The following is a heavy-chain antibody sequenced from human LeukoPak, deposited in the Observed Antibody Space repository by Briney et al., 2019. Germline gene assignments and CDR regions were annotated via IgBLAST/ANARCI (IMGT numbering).Heavy chain of an antibody. CDR1: GYTFTGYY. CDR3: ARAEFRYYDILTGYYNPYY. J-gene: IGHJ4*02. CDR2: ITPILGIA. Sequence: SVKVSCKASGYTFTGYYMHWVRQAPGQGLEWMGRITPILGIANYAQKFQGRVTITADKSTSTAYMELSSLRSEDTAVYYCARAEFRYYDILTGYYNPYYWGQGTLVTVSS. D-gene: IGHD3-9*01. V-gene: IGHV1-69*04.